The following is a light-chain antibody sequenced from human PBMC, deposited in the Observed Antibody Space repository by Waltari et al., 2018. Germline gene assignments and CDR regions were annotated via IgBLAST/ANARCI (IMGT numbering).Light chain of an antibody. Sequence: QSALTKPPSASGSAGQSVTIPCTGTSSDFGGYKFVPWYQQHPGKVPKLIISEVNKRPSGVPDRFSGSKSGNTASLTVSGLQAEDEADYYCSSYAGTKNPYVFGTGTKVTVL. V-gene: IGLV2-8*01. CDR3: SSYAGTKNPYV. CDR2: EVN. J-gene: IGLJ1*01. CDR1: SSDFGGYKF.